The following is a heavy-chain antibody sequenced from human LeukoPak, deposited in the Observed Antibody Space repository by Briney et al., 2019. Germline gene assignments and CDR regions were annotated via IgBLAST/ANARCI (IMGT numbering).Heavy chain of an antibody. J-gene: IGHJ5*02. V-gene: IGHV4-59*01. CDR3: ARDAYGGNSWGWFDP. Sequence: SETLSLTCTVSGGSISSYYWSWIRQPPGKGLEWIGYIYYSGSTNYNPSLKSRVTISVDTSKNQFSLKLSSVTAADTAVYYCARDAYGGNSWGWFDPWGQGTLVTVSS. CDR2: IYYSGST. D-gene: IGHD4-23*01. CDR1: GGSISSYY.